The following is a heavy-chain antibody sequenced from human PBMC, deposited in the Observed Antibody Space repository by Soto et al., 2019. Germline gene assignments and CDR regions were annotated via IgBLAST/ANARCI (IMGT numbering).Heavy chain of an antibody. CDR2: FYDSGST. CDR3: AASAPPATNYYYAMDV. J-gene: IGHJ6*02. V-gene: IGHV4-61*01. CDR1: GGSVSSGSFY. D-gene: IGHD5-12*01. Sequence: PSETLSLTRTVSGGSVSSGSFYWSWIRRPPGKGLEWIGYFYDSGSTNYNPSLRSRVTMSVDTSKNQFSLKLSSVTAADTAVYYCAASAPPATNYYYAMDVWGQGTTVTVSS.